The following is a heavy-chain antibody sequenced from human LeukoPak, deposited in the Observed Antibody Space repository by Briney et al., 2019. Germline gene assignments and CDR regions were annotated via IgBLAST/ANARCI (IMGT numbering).Heavy chain of an antibody. CDR3: ARDQPYGSGSYYNYYYYYYMDV. J-gene: IGHJ6*03. CDR1: GFTFSSYE. CDR2: ISSSGSTI. V-gene: IGHV3-48*03. D-gene: IGHD3-10*01. Sequence: GGSLRLSCAASGFTFSSYEMNWVRQAPGKGLEWVSYISSSGSTIYYADSVKGRFTISRDNAKNSLYLQMNSLRAEDTAVYYCARDQPYGSGSYYNYYYYYYMDVWGKGTTVTISS.